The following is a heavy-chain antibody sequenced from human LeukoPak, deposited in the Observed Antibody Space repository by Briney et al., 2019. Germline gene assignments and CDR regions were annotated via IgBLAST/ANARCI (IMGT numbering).Heavy chain of an antibody. CDR3: AGSREHGSGSYDSYYFDY. D-gene: IGHD3-10*01. Sequence: GRSLRLSCAASGFTFSSYGMHWVRQAPGKGLEWVAIIWYDGSNKYYADSVKGRFTISRDNSKDTLYLQMNSLRAEDTAVYYCAGSREHGSGSYDSYYFDYWGQGTLVTVSS. CDR1: GFTFSSYG. CDR2: IWYDGSNK. J-gene: IGHJ4*02. V-gene: IGHV3-33*01.